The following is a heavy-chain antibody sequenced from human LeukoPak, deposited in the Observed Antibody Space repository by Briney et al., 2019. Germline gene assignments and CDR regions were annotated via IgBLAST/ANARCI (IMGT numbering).Heavy chain of an antibody. CDR1: GGSISSGGYS. J-gene: IGHJ5*02. CDR3: ARVGLTMGEIDP. D-gene: IGHD3-16*01. CDR2: IYHSGST. V-gene: IGHV4-30-2*01. Sequence: TSETLSLTCAVSGGSISSGGYSWSWIRQPPGKGLEWIGYIYHSGSTYYNPSLKSRVTISVDRSKNQFSLKLSSVTAADTAVYYCARVGLTMGEIDPWGQGTLVTVSS.